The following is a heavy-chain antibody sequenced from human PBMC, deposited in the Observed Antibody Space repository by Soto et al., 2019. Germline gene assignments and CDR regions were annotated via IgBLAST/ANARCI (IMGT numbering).Heavy chain of an antibody. CDR1: GYSFSNYG. Sequence: QVQLVQSGDEVKKSGASVKVSCKASGYSFSNYGISWVRQAPGQGLEWMGWVSGYNGLTAYAQNLQGRVTMTIDTATRTVFMELTSLRSNDTAVYYRARDEGIRGFDSWGQGTLVTVSS. CDR3: ARDEGIRGFDS. J-gene: IGHJ4*02. D-gene: IGHD3-10*01. V-gene: IGHV1-18*04. CDR2: VSGYNGLT.